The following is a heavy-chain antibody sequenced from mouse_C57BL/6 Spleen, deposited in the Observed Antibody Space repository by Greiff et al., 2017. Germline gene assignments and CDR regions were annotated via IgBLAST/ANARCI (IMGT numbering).Heavy chain of an antibody. D-gene: IGHD3-2*02. Sequence: QVQLKQPGAELVKPGASVKMSCKASGYTFTSYWITWVKQRPGQGLEWIGDLYPGSGSTNYNEKFKSKATLTVDTSSSTAYMQLSSLTSEDSAVYYCARWSSGYSFYAMDYWGQGTSVTVSS. J-gene: IGHJ4*01. CDR3: ARWSSGYSFYAMDY. CDR2: LYPGSGST. CDR1: GYTFTSYW. V-gene: IGHV1-55*01.